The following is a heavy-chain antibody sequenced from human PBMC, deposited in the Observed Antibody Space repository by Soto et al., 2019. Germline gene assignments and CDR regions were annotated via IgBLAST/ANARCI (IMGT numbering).Heavy chain of an antibody. Sequence: PSETLSLTCTVSGGSVSSDSYYWTWIRQPPGEGLEWSGYISYSGSTNYNPSLKSRVTMSVDTSKNEFSLRLSSVTAADTAVYFCARDGLGSSGGKDAFDIWGQGAMVTVSS. D-gene: IGHD6-19*01. CDR2: ISYSGST. J-gene: IGHJ3*02. CDR1: GGSVSSDSYY. CDR3: ARDGLGSSGGKDAFDI. V-gene: IGHV4-61*01.